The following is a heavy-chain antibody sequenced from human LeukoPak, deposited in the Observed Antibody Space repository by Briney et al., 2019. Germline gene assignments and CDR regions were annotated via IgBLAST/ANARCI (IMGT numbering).Heavy chain of an antibody. D-gene: IGHD3-22*01. CDR2: ISSSGSTI. Sequence: GGSLRLSCAASGFTFSSYSMNWVRQAPGKGLEWVSYISSSGSTIYYADSVKGRFTISRDNAKNSLYLQMNSLRAEDTAVYYCARDYYDSSGPPRFDYWGQGTLVTVSS. J-gene: IGHJ4*02. CDR1: GFTFSSYS. V-gene: IGHV3-48*04. CDR3: ARDYYDSSGPPRFDY.